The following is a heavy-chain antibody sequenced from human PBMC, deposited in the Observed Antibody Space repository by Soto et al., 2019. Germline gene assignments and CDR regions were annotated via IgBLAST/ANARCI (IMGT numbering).Heavy chain of an antibody. D-gene: IGHD3-3*01. CDR3: AKDTNPYYDFWSGYYPTFDY. Sequence: GGSLRLSCAASGFTFSSYAMSWVRQAPGKGLEWVSAISGSGGSTYYADSVKGRFTISRDNSKNTLYLQMNSLRAEDTAVYYCAKDTNPYYDFWSGYYPTFDYWGQGTLVTVS. CDR1: GFTFSSYA. V-gene: IGHV3-23*01. CDR2: ISGSGGST. J-gene: IGHJ4*02.